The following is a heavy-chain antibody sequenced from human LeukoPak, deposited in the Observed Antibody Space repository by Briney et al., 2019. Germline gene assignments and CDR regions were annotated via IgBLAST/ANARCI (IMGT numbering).Heavy chain of an antibody. V-gene: IGHV3-21*01. D-gene: IGHD3-10*01. Sequence: GGSLRLSCAASAFTFSSYAMNWVRQAPGTGLEWVSSISSSISYIYYADSGKGRFTISRDNAQNALCLQINSLRAEDTAVYYCARDTPPPDYYGSGSYRGYFDYWGQGTLVTVSS. J-gene: IGHJ4*02. CDR2: ISSSISYI. CDR3: ARDTPPPDYYGSGSYRGYFDY. CDR1: AFTFSSYA.